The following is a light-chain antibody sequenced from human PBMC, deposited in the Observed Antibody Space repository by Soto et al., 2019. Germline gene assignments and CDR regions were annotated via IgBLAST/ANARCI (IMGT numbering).Light chain of an antibody. Sequence: DILMTQSPVTLSVSPGERATLSCRASQAVSINLAWYQQKPGQAPRLLIYGASTRAAGIPARFSGSGSGTEFTLTISSLLSEDFAVYYCQQYNNWPRTFGPGTKVDF. J-gene: IGKJ3*01. CDR3: QQYNNWPRT. CDR2: GAS. V-gene: IGKV3-15*01. CDR1: QAVSIN.